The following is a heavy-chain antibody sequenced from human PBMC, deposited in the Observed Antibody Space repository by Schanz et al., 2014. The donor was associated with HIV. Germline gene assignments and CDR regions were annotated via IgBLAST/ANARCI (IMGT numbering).Heavy chain of an antibody. CDR2: IWYDGSNK. CDR1: GFTFSNYG. CDR3: ARQGLRFSFWLDY. D-gene: IGHD4-17*01. J-gene: IGHJ4*02. V-gene: IGHV3-33*01. Sequence: QVLVVESGGGVVQPGRSLRLSCTASGFTFSNYGMHWVRQALGKGLEWVAAIWYDGSNKFYADSVKGRFTISRDNSKNTLYLQMNNLRAEDTAVYGCARQGLRFSFWLDYWGQGTPVTVS.